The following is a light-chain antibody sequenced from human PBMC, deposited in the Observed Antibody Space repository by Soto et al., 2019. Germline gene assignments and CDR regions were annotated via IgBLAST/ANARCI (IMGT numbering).Light chain of an antibody. V-gene: IGLV6-57*04. CDR2: DDN. CDR1: SGSIASNY. J-gene: IGLJ2*01. CDR3: QSYDSSNPVV. Sequence: NFMLTQPHSVSESPGKTVTISCTRSSGSIASNYVQWYQQRPGSAPTTVIYDDNQRPSGVPDRFSGSIDSSSNSASLTISGVKTEDEADYYCQSYDSSNPVVFGGGTKLTVL.